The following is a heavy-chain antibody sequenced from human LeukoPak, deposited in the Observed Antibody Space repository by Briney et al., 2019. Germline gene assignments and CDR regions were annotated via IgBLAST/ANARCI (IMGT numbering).Heavy chain of an antibody. V-gene: IGHV1-69*06. J-gene: IGHJ6*03. CDR1: GGTFSSYA. D-gene: IGHD4-17*01. CDR3: ASGTVTHSDYYYYYYMDV. CDR2: IIPIFGTA. Sequence: SVKVSCKASGGTFSSYAISWVRQAPGQGLEWMGGIIPIFGTANYAQKFQGRVTITADKSTSTAYMELSSQRSEDTAVYYCASGTVTHSDYYYYYYMDVWGKGTTVIISS.